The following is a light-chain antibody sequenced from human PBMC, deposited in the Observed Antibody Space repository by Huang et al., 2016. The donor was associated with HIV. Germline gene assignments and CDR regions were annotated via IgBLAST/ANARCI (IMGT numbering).Light chain of an antibody. V-gene: IGKV3-11*01. CDR1: QSVTSY. J-gene: IGKJ4*01. Sequence: PGERATLSCRASQSVTSYLAWYQHKPGQAPELLINDTSNRGTGIPARFSGSGSGTDFALTITSLGPEDFALYYCQQRSNWPPRLTFGGGTKVEI. CDR2: DTS. CDR3: QQRSNWPPRLT.